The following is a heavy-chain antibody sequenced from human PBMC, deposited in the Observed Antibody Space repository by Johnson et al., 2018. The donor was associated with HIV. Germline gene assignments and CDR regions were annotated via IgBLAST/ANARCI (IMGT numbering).Heavy chain of an antibody. CDR2: ISYDGSNK. CDR3: AKLPGGNSGFVDAFDI. J-gene: IGHJ3*02. D-gene: IGHD4-23*01. V-gene: IGHV3-30*18. Sequence: VQLVESGGGVVQPGRSLRLSCAASGFTFSSYGMHWVRQAPGKGLEWEAVISYDGSNKYYADSVKGRFTISRDNSKNTLYLQMNSLRAEDTAVYYCAKLPGGNSGFVDAFDIWGQGTMVTVSS. CDR1: GFTFSSYG.